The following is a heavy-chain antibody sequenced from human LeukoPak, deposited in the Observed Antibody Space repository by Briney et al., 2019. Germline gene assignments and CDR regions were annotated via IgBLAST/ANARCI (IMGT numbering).Heavy chain of an antibody. CDR1: GGSISSGGYY. CDR2: IYYSGST. J-gene: IGHJ6*02. D-gene: IGHD3-10*01. CDR3: ARVHLMGYYGMDV. V-gene: IGHV4-31*03. Sequence: TLSLTCTVSGGSISSGGYYWSWIRQHPGKGLEWIGYIYYSGSTYYNPSLKSRVTISVDTSKNQFSLKLSSVTAADTAVYYCARVHLMGYYGMDVWGQGTTVTVSS.